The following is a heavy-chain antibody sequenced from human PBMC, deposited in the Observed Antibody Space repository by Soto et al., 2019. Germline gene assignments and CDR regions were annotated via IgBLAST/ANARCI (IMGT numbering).Heavy chain of an antibody. CDR2: IYNSGST. J-gene: IGHJ6*03. D-gene: IGHD2-2*01. CDR3: AREMGFCTTTSCHAGPLYYYTDV. V-gene: IGHV4-59*01. CDR1: GGSISSYH. Sequence: SETLSLTCSVSGGSISSYHGSWIRQPPGKGLGWIGEIYNSGSTNYNPSLKSRVTISVDTSQNQFSLRLSSVTAADTAVYYCAREMGFCTTTSCHAGPLYYYTDVWGKGTTVTVSS.